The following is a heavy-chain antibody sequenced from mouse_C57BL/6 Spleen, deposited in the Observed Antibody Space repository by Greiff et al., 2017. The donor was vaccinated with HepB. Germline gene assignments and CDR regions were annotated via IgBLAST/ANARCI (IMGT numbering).Heavy chain of an antibody. CDR1: GFTFSDYG. CDR3: ARGTTVVAYYAMDY. Sequence: EVKLMESGGGLVKPGGSLKLSCAASGFTFSDYGMHWVRQAPEKGLEWVAYISSGSSTIYYADTVKGRFTISRDNAKNTLFLQMTSLRSEDTAMYYCARGTTVVAYYAMDYWGQGTSVTVSS. D-gene: IGHD1-1*01. J-gene: IGHJ4*01. V-gene: IGHV5-17*01. CDR2: ISSGSSTI.